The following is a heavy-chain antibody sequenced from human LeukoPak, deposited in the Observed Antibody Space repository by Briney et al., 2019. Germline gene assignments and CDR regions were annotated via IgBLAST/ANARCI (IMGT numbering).Heavy chain of an antibody. Sequence: GGSLRLSCAASGFSLSPYGMNWVRQAPGRGLEWVSGITGSSGTAYYAGSVKGRFTISRDDSKNTLYLQMSSLRVDDTAIYYCAKSGASPLYHMDVWGKGATVTVSS. CDR1: GFSLSPYG. V-gene: IGHV3-23*01. CDR2: ITGSSGTA. J-gene: IGHJ6*03. D-gene: IGHD1-26*01. CDR3: AKSGASPLYHMDV.